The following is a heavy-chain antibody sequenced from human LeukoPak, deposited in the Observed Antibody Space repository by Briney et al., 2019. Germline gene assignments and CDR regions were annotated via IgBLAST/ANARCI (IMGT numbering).Heavy chain of an antibody. J-gene: IGHJ4*02. Sequence: GESLKISCKASGYSFAYYWIGWVRQMPGKGLEWMGIIHPGDSETRYSPSFRGQVTVSADKSISTAYLRWSSLKASDSGMYYCARRDSSGWYSFGDYWGQGTLVTVSS. V-gene: IGHV5-51*01. CDR3: ARRDSSGWYSFGDY. CDR2: IHPGDSET. D-gene: IGHD6-19*01. CDR1: GYSFAYYW.